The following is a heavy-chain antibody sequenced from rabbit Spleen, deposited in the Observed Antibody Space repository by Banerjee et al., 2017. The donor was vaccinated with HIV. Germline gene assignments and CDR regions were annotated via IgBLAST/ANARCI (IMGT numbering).Heavy chain of an antibody. J-gene: IGHJ6*01. CDR3: ARDTATSFSTYGMDL. CDR1: GFSFSSSYY. V-gene: IGHV1S40*01. D-gene: IGHD1-1*01. CDR2: IKSGSSGST. Sequence: QSLEESGGDLVKPGASLTLTCTASGFSFSSSYYMCWVRQAPGKGLEWIACIKSGSSGSTYYASWVNGRFTISKASSTTVTLQMTSLTAADTATYFCARDTATSFSTYGMDLWGPGTLVTVS.